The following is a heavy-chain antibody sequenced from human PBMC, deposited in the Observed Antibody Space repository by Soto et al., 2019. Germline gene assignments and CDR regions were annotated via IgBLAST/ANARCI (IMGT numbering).Heavy chain of an antibody. CDR2: SHNSVST. J-gene: IGHJ4*02. CDR1: GGSISSGDYY. V-gene: IGHV4-30-4*01. D-gene: IGHD1-26*01. Sequence: QVQLQESGPGLVKPSQTLSLTCTVSGGSISSGDYYWSWLRQPPGKGLEWIAYSHNSVSTHYNPSLKSRVTIAVDTPNNQFSLTLSSVTAADTAVYYCARSRYSGSYVFDFWGQGLLVTPSA. CDR3: ARSRYSGSYVFDF.